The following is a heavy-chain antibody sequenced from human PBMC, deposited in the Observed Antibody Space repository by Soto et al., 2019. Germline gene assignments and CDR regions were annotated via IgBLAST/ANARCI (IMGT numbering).Heavy chain of an antibody. CDR1: GFTFSKDA. CDR2: FSESGDST. CDR3: ARGYSRYNPH. D-gene: IGHD3-22*01. Sequence: AGGSLRLSCVASGFTFSKDAMSWVRQAPGKGLEWVSGFSESGDSTYYADSVKGRFTISRDNSRNTLYLQMSSLGAEDTALYYCARGYSRYNPHWGQGTLVTVSS. J-gene: IGHJ4*02. V-gene: IGHV3-23*01.